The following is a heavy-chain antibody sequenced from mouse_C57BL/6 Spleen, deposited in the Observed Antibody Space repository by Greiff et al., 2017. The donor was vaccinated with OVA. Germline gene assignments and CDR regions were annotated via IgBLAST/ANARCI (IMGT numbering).Heavy chain of an antibody. Sequence: QVQLQQPGAELVKPGASVKVSCKASCYTFTSYWMHWVKQRPGQGLEWIGRIHPSDSDTNYNQKFKGKATLTVDKSSSTAYMQLSSLTSADSAVYYCAISPYYGSSYWYFDVWGTGTTVTVSS. CDR3: AISPYYGSSYWYFDV. D-gene: IGHD1-1*01. J-gene: IGHJ1*03. CDR1: CYTFTSYW. V-gene: IGHV1-74*01. CDR2: IHPSDSDT.